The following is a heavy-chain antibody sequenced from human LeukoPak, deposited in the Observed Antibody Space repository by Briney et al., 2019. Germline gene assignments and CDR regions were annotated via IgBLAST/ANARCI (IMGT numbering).Heavy chain of an antibody. J-gene: IGHJ5*01. V-gene: IGHV1-2*02. CDR2: INTNTGET. CDR1: GYIFANYN. Sequence: GASVKVSCKASGYIFANYNLHWVRQAPGQGLEYMGWINTNTGETKYAQKFQGRVTMTRDTSISIAYMEVNRLTSDDTAMFYCARDYDSWGQGTLVTVSS. CDR3: ARDYDS.